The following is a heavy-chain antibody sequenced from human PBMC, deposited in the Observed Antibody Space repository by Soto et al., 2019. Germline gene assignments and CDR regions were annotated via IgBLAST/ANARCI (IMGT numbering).Heavy chain of an antibody. CDR2: IFSNDEK. CDR3: GRTNSSSWYPPLHYYGMDV. Sequence: QVTLKESGPVLVKPTETLTLTCTVSGFSLSNARMGVSWIRQPPGKALEWLAHIFSNDEKSYSTTLKSRLTLSKDTSKSHVVLTMTNMEPVDTATFYCGRTNSSSWYPPLHYYGMDVWGQGTTVTVSS. V-gene: IGHV2-26*01. J-gene: IGHJ6*02. CDR1: GFSLSNARMG. D-gene: IGHD6-13*01.